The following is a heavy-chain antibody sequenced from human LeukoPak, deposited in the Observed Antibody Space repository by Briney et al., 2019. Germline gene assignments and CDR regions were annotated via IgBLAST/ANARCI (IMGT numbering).Heavy chain of an antibody. CDR2: IYSGGST. CDR3: ARAWLGEIFDY. CDR1: GFTVSSNY. Sequence: GGSLRLSCAASGFTVSSNYMSWIRQAPGKGLEWVSVIYSGGSTYYADSVKGRFTISRDNSKNTLYLQMNSLRAEDTAVYYCARAWLGEIFDYWGQGTLVTVSS. J-gene: IGHJ4*02. V-gene: IGHV3-66*01. D-gene: IGHD6-19*01.